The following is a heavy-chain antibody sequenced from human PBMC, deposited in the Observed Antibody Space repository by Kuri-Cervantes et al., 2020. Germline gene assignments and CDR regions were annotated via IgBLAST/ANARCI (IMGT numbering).Heavy chain of an antibody. CDR2: ISGSGGST. V-gene: IGHV3-23*01. CDR1: GYSISSSSYY. CDR3: AKGRSQWLDYGMDV. J-gene: IGHJ6*02. D-gene: IGHD6-19*01. Sequence: ETLSLTCTVSGYSISSSSYYWGWIRQPPGKGLEWVSAISGSGGSTYYADSVKGRFTISRDNSKNTLYLQMNSLRAEDTAVYYCAKGRSQWLDYGMDVWGQGTTVTVSS.